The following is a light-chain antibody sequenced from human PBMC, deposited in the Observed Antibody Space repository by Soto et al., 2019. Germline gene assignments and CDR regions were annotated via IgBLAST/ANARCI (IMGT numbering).Light chain of an antibody. CDR1: QSVSSSY. CDR3: QQYGSSPLYS. J-gene: IGKJ2*03. Sequence: IVFTQSPGTLSLSPGERATLSCRASQSVSSSYLAWYQQKPGQAPRLLIYGASSKATGIPDRFSGSGSGTDFTLTVSRLEPEDFAVYYCQQYGSSPLYSFGQGTKVDIK. V-gene: IGKV3-20*01. CDR2: GAS.